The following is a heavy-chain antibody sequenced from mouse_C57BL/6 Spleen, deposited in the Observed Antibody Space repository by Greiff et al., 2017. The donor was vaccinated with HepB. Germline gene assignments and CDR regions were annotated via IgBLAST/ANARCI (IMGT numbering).Heavy chain of an antibody. D-gene: IGHD1-1*01. CDR1: GYTFTSYW. CDR2: IDPSDSYT. CDR3: ARCPYGSSSYWYFDV. Sequence: QVQLQQPGAELVMPGASVKLSCKASGYTFTSYWMHWVKQRPGQGLEWIGEIDPSDSYTNYNQKFKGKSTLTVDKSSSTAYMQLSGLTSEDSAVYYCARCPYGSSSYWYFDVWGTGTTVTVSS. V-gene: IGHV1-69*01. J-gene: IGHJ1*03.